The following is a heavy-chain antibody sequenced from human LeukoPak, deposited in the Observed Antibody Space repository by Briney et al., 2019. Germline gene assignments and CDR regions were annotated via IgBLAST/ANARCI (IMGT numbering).Heavy chain of an antibody. CDR2: INEDGSKK. Sequence: PGGSLRLSCAASGFAFSDYWMSWVRQAPGKGLEWVANINEDGSKKHYLDSVEGRFTISRDNAKNSLYLQMNSLRAEDTAVYYCATAERHDAFDIWGQGTMVTVSS. V-gene: IGHV3-7*01. CDR1: GFAFSDYW. CDR3: ATAERHDAFDI. J-gene: IGHJ3*02.